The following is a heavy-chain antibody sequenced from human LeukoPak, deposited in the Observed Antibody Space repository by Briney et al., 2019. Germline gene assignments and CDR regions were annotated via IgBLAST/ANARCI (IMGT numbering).Heavy chain of an antibody. CDR3: ARFSRTTEEY. CDR2: IYYSGST. J-gene: IGHJ4*02. V-gene: IGHV4-59*08. CDR1: GGSINSYY. D-gene: IGHD4-17*01. Sequence: PSETLSLTCTVSGGSINSYYWSWIRQPPGKGLEWIGYIYYSGSTNYNPSLKSRVTISVDTSKNRFSLNLSSVTAADTAVYYCARFSRTTEEYWGQGTLVTVSS.